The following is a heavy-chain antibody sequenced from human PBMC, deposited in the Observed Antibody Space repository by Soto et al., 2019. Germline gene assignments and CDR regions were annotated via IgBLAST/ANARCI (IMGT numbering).Heavy chain of an antibody. J-gene: IGHJ6*03. CDR2: ISGSGGST. CDR1: GFTFSSYA. D-gene: IGHD6-13*01. Sequence: GGSLRLSCAASGFTFSSYAMSWVRQAPGKGLEWVSAISGSGGSTYYADSVKGRFTISRDNSKNTLYLQMNSRRAEDTAVYYCAKDGEQQLPPPYYYYYYYMDVWGKGTTVTVSS. CDR3: AKDGEQQLPPPYYYYYYYMDV. V-gene: IGHV3-23*01.